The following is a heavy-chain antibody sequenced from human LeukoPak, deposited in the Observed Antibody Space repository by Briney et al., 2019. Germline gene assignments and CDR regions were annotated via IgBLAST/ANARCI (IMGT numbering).Heavy chain of an antibody. CDR3: ARDYYGLGSYPGGFDP. V-gene: IGHV1-2*06. CDR2: INLNSGGT. Sequence: GASVKVSCKASGYTFTGHNIHWVRQAPGQGLEWMGRINLNSGGTNYAEKLQGRVTMTGDTSISTAYMELSRLRSDDTAVYYCARDYYGLGSYPGGFDPWGQGTLVTVSS. J-gene: IGHJ5*02. D-gene: IGHD3-10*01. CDR1: GYTFTGHN.